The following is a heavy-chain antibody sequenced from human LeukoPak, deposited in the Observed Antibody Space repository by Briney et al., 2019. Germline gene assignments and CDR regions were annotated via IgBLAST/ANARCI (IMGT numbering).Heavy chain of an antibody. CDR3: AREGIVVVPAATKKYYYGMDV. CDR2: TYYRSKWYN. CDR1: GDSVSSNSAA. J-gene: IGHJ6*02. Sequence: SQTLSLTCAISGDSVSSNSAAWNWIRQSPSRGLEWPGRTYYRSKWYNDYAVSVKSRITINPDTSKNQFSLQLNSVTPEDTAVYYCAREGIVVVPAATKKYYYGMDVRGQGTTVTVSS. D-gene: IGHD2-2*01. V-gene: IGHV6-1*01.